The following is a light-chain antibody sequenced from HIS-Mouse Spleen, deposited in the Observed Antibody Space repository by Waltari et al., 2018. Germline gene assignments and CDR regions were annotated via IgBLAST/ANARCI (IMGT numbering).Light chain of an antibody. J-gene: IGLJ2*01. CDR2: RNN. V-gene: IGLV1-47*01. CDR3: AAWDDSLSGPRV. Sequence: QSVLTQPPSASGTPGQRVTISCSGSSSNIGSNYVYWYQQLPGTAPKLLIYRNNQRPSWVPDRVSGSKSGDSASLARSGLRSEDEADYYWAAWDDSLSGPRVFGGGTKLTVL. CDR1: SSNIGSNY.